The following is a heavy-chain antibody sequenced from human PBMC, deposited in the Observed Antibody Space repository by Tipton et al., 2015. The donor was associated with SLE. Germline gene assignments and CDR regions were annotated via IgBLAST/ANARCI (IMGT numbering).Heavy chain of an antibody. CDR1: GGSISSHY. V-gene: IGHV4-59*11. D-gene: IGHD6-13*01. J-gene: IGHJ4*02. CDR2: IYYSGST. Sequence: TLSLTCAVSGGSISSHYWSWIRQPPGKGLEWIGYIYYSGSTNYNPSLKSRVTISVDTSKNQFSLKLSSVTAADTAVYYCARGWYSSSGGGYYFDYWGQGTLVTVSS. CDR3: ARGWYSSSGGGYYFDY.